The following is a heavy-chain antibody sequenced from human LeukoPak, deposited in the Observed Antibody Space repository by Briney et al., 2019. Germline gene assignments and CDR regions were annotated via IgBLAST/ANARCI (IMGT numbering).Heavy chain of an antibody. V-gene: IGHV3-20*01. CDR3: ARATRGVEWELLDY. CDR2: INWNGGTT. D-gene: IGHD1-26*01. Sequence: GGSLRLSCAASGFTFDDYGMSWVRQVPGKGLEWVSGINWNGGTTGYADSVKGRFTISRDNAKNSLYLQMNSLRAEDTALYHCARATRGVEWELLDYWGQGALVTVSS. CDR1: GFTFDDYG. J-gene: IGHJ4*02.